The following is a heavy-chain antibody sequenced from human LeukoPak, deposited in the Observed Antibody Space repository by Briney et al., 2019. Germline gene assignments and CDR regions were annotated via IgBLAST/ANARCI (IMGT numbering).Heavy chain of an antibody. Sequence: SETLSLTCTVSGASISSYHWTWIRQPPGKGLEWLGYIYYSGSTNYSPSLKSRVTISADTSKNQFSLKLNSVTSADTAVYYCARDRFLEWSDAFDIWGQGTMVTVSS. CDR1: GASISSYH. CDR3: ARDRFLEWSDAFDI. CDR2: IYYSGST. V-gene: IGHV4-59*01. D-gene: IGHD3-3*01. J-gene: IGHJ3*02.